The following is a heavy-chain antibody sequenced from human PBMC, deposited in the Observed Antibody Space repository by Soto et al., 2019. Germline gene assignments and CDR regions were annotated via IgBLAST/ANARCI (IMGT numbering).Heavy chain of an antibody. V-gene: IGHV3-23*01. J-gene: IGHJ4*02. CDR1: GFAFRNYA. D-gene: IGHD1-20*01. Sequence: LSLSYAASGFAFRNYAMTWVRQAPGKGLELGSAISNNGGTTFYADSVKGLFTITRDNSKNTLDLQMNSLRVDDTAVYYCAKRTDNWNHGGPLDYWGQGTLVTVSS. CDR2: ISNNGGTT. CDR3: AKRTDNWNHGGPLDY.